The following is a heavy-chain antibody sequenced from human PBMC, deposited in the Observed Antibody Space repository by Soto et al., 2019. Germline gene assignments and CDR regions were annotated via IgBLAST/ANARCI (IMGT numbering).Heavy chain of an antibody. CDR3: ARSLEDIVVVVAATPPSGDAFDI. V-gene: IGHV3-48*03. CDR2: ISSSGSTI. D-gene: IGHD2-15*01. J-gene: IGHJ3*02. Sequence: HPGGSLRLSCAASGFTFSSYEMNWVRQAPGKGLEWVSYISSSGSTIYYADSVKGRFTISRDNAKNSLYLQMNSLRAEDTAVYYCARSLEDIVVVVAATPPSGDAFDIWGQGTMVTVSS. CDR1: GFTFSSYE.